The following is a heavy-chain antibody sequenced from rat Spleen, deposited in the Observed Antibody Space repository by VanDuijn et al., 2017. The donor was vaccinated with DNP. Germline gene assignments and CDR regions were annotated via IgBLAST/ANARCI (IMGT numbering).Heavy chain of an antibody. Sequence: EVQLVESGGGFVQPGRSLKLSCAASGFTFSDYYMAWVRQAPTEGLKWVAYIGSDGYAPYYGDSVKGRFTISRDNAKSSLYLQMVSLRSEDTATYYCTTGLYWGQGVMVTVSS. CDR1: GFTFSDYY. CDR3: TTGLY. J-gene: IGHJ2*01. CDR2: IGSDGYAP. V-gene: IGHV5-20*01.